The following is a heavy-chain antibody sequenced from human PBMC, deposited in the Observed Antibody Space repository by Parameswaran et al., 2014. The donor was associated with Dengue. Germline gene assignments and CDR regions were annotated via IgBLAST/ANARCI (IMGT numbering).Heavy chain of an antibody. D-gene: IGHD2-21*02. CDR3: ARVPKGRCWDGDCYPIFDC. J-gene: IGHJ4*02. V-gene: IGHV3-11*01. CDR2: ISHSDGTI. Sequence: RWIRQPPGKGLEWVSYISHSDGTIYYVDSVKGRFTISRDNAKNSLYLQMNSLRADDTAVYYCARVPKGRCWDGDCYPIFDCWGQGTLVTVSS.